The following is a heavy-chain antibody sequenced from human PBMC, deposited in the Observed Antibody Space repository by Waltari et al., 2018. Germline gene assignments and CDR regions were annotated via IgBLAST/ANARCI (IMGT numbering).Heavy chain of an antibody. Sequence: QDLLVQSGAEVKKPGASVKVSCKASGYTFTSYYMHWVRQAPGQGLEWMGMINPSGDRTNFAQKFQGRLTMTMDTSTSTVFMELTSLRSDDTAVYYCARARDDFWGNWFDPWGQGALVTVSS. V-gene: IGHV1-46*01. CDR2: INPSGDRT. CDR1: GYTFTSYY. J-gene: IGHJ5*02. CDR3: ARARDDFWGNWFDP. D-gene: IGHD3-3*01.